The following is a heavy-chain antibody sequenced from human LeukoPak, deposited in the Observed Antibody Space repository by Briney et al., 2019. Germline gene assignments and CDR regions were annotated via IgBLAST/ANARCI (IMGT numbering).Heavy chain of an antibody. CDR1: GFTFSGYA. CDR3: AKGSGGSWPTFDY. CDR2: ISGTDNNT. J-gene: IGHJ4*02. D-gene: IGHD6-13*01. V-gene: IGHV3-23*01. Sequence: TGGSLRLSCAASGFTFSGYAMTWVRQAPGEGLEWVSTISGTDNNTYYADSVKGRFTVSRDNSKNTLYLQMNSLRAEDTAVYYCAKGSGGSWPTFDYWGQGTLVTVSS.